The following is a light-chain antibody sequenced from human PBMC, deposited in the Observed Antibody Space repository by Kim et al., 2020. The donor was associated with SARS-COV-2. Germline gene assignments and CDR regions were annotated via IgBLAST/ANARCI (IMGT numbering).Light chain of an antibody. Sequence: CACVVDRVTITCRTSQAISNYFAWFRQKAGKAHQSLLYDASILQSGVPSKFGGSESGTDFTRTISSLQPEDFATYYCQQYNEYPYTFGQGTKLQI. CDR3: QQYNEYPYT. CDR2: DAS. V-gene: IGKV1-16*02. J-gene: IGKJ2*01. CDR1: QAISNY.